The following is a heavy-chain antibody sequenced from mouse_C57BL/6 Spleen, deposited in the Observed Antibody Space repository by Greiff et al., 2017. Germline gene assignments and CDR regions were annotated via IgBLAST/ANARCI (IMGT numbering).Heavy chain of an antibody. D-gene: IGHD2-4*01. V-gene: IGHV5-17*01. CDR1: GFTFSDYG. Sequence: EVKLVESGGGLVKPGGSLKLSCAASGFTFSDYGMHWVRQAPEQGLEWVAYISSGGSTIYYADTVKGRFTISRDNSKNTLFLQMTSLRSEDSAMYYSASSGYDYDAGIAYWGQGTLVTVSA. CDR2: ISSGGSTI. CDR3: ASSGYDYDAGIAY. J-gene: IGHJ3*01.